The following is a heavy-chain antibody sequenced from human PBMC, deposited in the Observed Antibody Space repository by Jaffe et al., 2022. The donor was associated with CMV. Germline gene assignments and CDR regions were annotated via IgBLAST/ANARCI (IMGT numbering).Heavy chain of an antibody. Sequence: QVQLVQSGAEVKKPGASVRVSCKASGYTFISYAMHWVRQAPGQRLEWMGWIDAGSGNTKYSQRFQGRVTITWDTSANTGYMELSSLRSEDTAIYYCARDPAWLRRLDYWGQGTLVTVSS. CDR3: ARDPAWLRRLDY. V-gene: IGHV1-3*01. D-gene: IGHD5-12*01. J-gene: IGHJ4*02. CDR1: GYTFISYA. CDR2: IDAGSGNT.